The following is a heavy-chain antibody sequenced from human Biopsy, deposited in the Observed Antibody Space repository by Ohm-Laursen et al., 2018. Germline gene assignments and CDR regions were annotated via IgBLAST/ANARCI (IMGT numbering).Heavy chain of an antibody. D-gene: IGHD1-1*01. V-gene: IGHV1-24*01. CDR2: FAPENGKT. J-gene: IGHJ4*02. CDR1: GYTLTALS. CDR3: AADINVWNVNY. Sequence: SVKVACKVSGYTLTALSMHWVRQAPGRGLEWMGGFAPENGKTIYAQKFQGRITMTEDTSTDTAYMELSSLRSEDTAVYYCAADINVWNVNYWGQGTQVTVSS.